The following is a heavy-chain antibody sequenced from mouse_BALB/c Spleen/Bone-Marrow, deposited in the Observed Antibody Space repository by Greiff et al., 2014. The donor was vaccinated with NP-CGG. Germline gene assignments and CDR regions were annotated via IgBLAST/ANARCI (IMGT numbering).Heavy chain of an antibody. V-gene: IGHV5-4*02. J-gene: IGHJ3*01. CDR3: ANYYGSTWFAY. CDR1: GFTFSDYY. D-gene: IGHD1-1*01. Sequence: EVKLVESGGGLVKPGGSLKLSCAASGFTFSDYYMYWVRQTPEKRLEWVATISDGGSYTYYPDSVKGRFTISRDNAKNTLYLQMNSLKSEDTAMYYCANYYGSTWFAYWGQGALVTVSA. CDR2: ISDGGSYT.